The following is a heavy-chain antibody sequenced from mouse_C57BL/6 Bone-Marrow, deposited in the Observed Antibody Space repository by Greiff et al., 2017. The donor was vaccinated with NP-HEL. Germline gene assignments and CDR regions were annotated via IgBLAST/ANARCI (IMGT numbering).Heavy chain of an antibody. CDR3: ARYSGYYSYFDY. J-gene: IGHJ2*01. CDR2: IYPRSGNT. D-gene: IGHD2-3*01. CDR1: GYTFTSYG. Sequence: QVHVKQSGAELARPGASVKLSCKASGYTFTSYGISWVKQRTGQGLEWIGEIYPRSGNTYYNEKFKGKATLTADKSSSTAYMELRSLTSEDSAVYFCARYSGYYSYFDYWGQGTTLTVSS. V-gene: IGHV1-81*01.